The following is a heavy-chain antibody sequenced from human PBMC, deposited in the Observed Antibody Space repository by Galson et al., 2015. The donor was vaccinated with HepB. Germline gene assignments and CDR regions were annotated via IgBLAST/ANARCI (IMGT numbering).Heavy chain of an antibody. V-gene: IGHV5-51*01. Sequence: QSGAEVKKPGESLKISCKGSGYSFTSYWIGWVRQMPGKGLEWMGIIYPGDSDTRYSPSFQGQVTISADKSISTAYLQWSSLKASDTAMYYCAGGETRYYYDSSGYYYPYYYGMDVWGQGTTVTVSS. CDR3: AGGETRYYYDSSGYYYPYYYGMDV. CDR2: IYPGDSDT. CDR1: GYSFTSYW. D-gene: IGHD3-22*01. J-gene: IGHJ6*02.